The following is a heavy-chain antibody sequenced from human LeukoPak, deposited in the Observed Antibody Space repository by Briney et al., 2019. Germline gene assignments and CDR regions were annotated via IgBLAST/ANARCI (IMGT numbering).Heavy chain of an antibody. CDR2: IWYDGSNK. CDR3: AKEAYDYVWGSYLFDY. V-gene: IGHV3-33*06. J-gene: IGHJ4*02. CDR1: GFTFSSYG. D-gene: IGHD3-16*02. Sequence: PGGSLRLSCAASGFTFSSYGMHWVRQAPGKGLEWVAVIWYDGSNKYYADSVKGRFTISRDNSKNTQYLQMNSLRAEDTAVYYCAKEAYDYVWGSYLFDYWGQGTLVTVSS.